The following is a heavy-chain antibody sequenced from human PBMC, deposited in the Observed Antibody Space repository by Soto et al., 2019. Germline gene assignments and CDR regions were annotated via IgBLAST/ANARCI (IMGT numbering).Heavy chain of an antibody. CDR1: GYTFTDYY. CDR2: INPNSGGT. CDR3: ARDQSPSSGWPGMDV. D-gene: IGHD6-19*01. V-gene: IGHV1-2*02. J-gene: IGHJ6*02. Sequence: ASVKVSCKASGYTFTDYYMHCVRQAPGQGLEWMGWINPNSGGTNYAQKFRGRVTMTRDTSISTAYMELNRLRSDDTAVYYCARDQSPSSGWPGMDVWGQGTTVTVSS.